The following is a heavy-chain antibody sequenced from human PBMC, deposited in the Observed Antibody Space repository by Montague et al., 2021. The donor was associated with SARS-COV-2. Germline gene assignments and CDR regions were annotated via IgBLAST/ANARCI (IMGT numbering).Heavy chain of an antibody. V-gene: IGHV3-7*01. CDR3: ARDAFNADCSGGSCYSIYYYGMDV. Sequence: SLRLSGAASGFTFSSYWMSWVRQAPGKGLEWVANIKQDGSEQYYLDSFXVRFTISRDNAKNSLYLQMNSLRAEDTAVYYCARDAFNADCSGGSCYSIYYYGMDVWGQGTAVTVSS. J-gene: IGHJ6*02. CDR2: IKQDGSEQ. D-gene: IGHD2-15*01. CDR1: GFTFSSYW.